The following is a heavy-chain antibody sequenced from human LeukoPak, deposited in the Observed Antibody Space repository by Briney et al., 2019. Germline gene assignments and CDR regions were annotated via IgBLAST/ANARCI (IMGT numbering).Heavy chain of an antibody. V-gene: IGHV1-69*13. CDR2: IIPIFGTA. J-gene: IGHJ6*02. CDR3: ARAPGYYYGMDV. CDR1: GGTLISYA. Sequence: SVKVSCKASGGTLISYAISWVRQAPGQGLEWMGGIIPIFGTANYAQKFQGRVTITADESTSTAYMELSSLRSEDTAVYYCARAPGYYYGMDVWGQGTTVTVSS.